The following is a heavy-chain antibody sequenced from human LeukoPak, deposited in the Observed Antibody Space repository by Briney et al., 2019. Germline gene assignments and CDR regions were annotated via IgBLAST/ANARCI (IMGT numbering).Heavy chain of an antibody. CDR2: IYHSGST. CDR3: ARLSSSSTSCYN. V-gene: IGHV4-38-2*01. Sequence: SETLSLTCAVSGYSISSGYHWGWIRQPPGKGLEWIGSIYHSGSTYYNPSLKSRVTISVDTSKSQFSLKLSSVTAADTAVYYCARLSSSSTSCYNWGQGTLVTVSS. CDR1: GYSISSGYH. J-gene: IGHJ4*02. D-gene: IGHD2-2*02.